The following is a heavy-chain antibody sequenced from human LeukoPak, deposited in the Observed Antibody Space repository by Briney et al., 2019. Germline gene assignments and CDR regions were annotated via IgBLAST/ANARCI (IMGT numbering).Heavy chain of an antibody. D-gene: IGHD1-14*01. CDR2: ISSSSSYI. V-gene: IGHV3-21*04. CDR3: AKDSEKPLSAYFDY. CDR1: GFTFSSYS. J-gene: IGHJ4*02. Sequence: GGSLRLSCAASGFTFSSYSMNWVRQAPGKGLEWVSSISSSSSYIYYADSVKGRFTISRDNSKNTLYLQMNSLRAEDTAVYYCAKDSEKPLSAYFDYWGQGTLVTVSS.